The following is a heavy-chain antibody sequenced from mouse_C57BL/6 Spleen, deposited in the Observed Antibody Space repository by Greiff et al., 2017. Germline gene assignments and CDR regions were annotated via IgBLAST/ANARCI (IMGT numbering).Heavy chain of an antibody. J-gene: IGHJ4*01. CDR1: GFTFSDYG. V-gene: IGHV5-17*01. CDR2: ISSGSSTI. Sequence: EVKVVESGGGLVKPGGSLTLSCAASGFTFSDYGMNWVRQAPEKGLEWVAYISSGSSTIYYADTVKGRFTISRDNVKNTLLLQMTSLMSEDTAMYYCASGVRRRDYYAMDYWGQGTSVTVSS. CDR3: ASGVRRRDYYAMDY. D-gene: IGHD2-14*01.